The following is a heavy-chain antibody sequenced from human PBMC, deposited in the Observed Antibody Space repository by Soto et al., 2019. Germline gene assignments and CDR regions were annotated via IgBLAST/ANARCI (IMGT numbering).Heavy chain of an antibody. Sequence: QISSKGAEYSCPNYWVGRVRQMPGKGLEWMGIIYPGDSDTRYSPSFQGQVTISADKSISTAYLQWSSLKASDTAMYYCATPEWVEVSSGPADAFDIWGQGTMVTVSS. CDR1: EYSCPNYW. CDR2: IYPGDSDT. D-gene: IGHD6-19*01. J-gene: IGHJ3*02. CDR3: ATPEWVEVSSGPADAFDI. V-gene: IGHV5-51*01.